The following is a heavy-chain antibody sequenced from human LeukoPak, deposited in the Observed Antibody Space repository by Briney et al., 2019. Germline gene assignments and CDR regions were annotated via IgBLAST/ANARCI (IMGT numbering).Heavy chain of an antibody. D-gene: IGHD4-17*01. J-gene: IGHJ3*02. Sequence: PGGSLKLSCAASGFTFSDFAMNWVRQAPGKGLEWVSSITRVSTYMYYAESVQDRFTISRDNHKDLLYLQLNSLRGDDTGIYYCTRDRNDYGDPDGFDIWGQGTVVTVSS. CDR1: GFTFSDFA. V-gene: IGHV3-21*01. CDR2: ITRVSTYM. CDR3: TRDRNDYGDPDGFDI.